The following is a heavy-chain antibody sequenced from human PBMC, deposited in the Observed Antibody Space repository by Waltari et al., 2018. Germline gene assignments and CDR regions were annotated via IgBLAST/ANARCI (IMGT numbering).Heavy chain of an antibody. CDR2: IYYSGST. Sequence: QVQLQESGPGLVKPSQTLSLPCSVPGGSTSRGHSYRCWIRQPPGKGLEWMGYIYYSGSTYYNQSLKSRVTISVDTSKNQFSLKLSSVTAADTAVYYCARGVPAASTYFDYWGQGTLVTVSS. CDR3: ARGVPAASTYFDY. CDR1: GGSTSRGHSY. J-gene: IGHJ4*02. V-gene: IGHV4-30-4*08. D-gene: IGHD2-2*01.